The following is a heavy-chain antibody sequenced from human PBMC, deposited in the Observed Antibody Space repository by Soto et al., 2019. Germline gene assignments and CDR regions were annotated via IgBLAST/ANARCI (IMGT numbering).Heavy chain of an antibody. CDR1: GFIVRSNY. CDR3: ARDSGMIRGKYGIDV. J-gene: IGHJ6*02. V-gene: IGHV3-53*01. Sequence: EVQLVESGGGLIQPGGSLRLSCAASGFIVRSNYMTWVRQAPGKGLEWVSVIYSSGNIYYPDSVKGRFTTSRDNSQNTFFLQMNSLRAEDTAVYYCARDSGMIRGKYGIDVWGQGTTVIVSS. D-gene: IGHD3-10*01. CDR2: IYSSGNI.